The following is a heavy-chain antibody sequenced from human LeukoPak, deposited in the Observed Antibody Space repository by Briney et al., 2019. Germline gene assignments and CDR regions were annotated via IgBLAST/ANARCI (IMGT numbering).Heavy chain of an antibody. CDR2: MNPNSGNT. CDR3: ARGPLRFLEWSTRGYMDV. CDR1: GYTFTSYD. D-gene: IGHD3-3*01. J-gene: IGHJ6*03. Sequence: ASVKVSCTASGYTFTSYDINWVRQATGQGLEWMGWMNPNSGNTGYAQKFQGRVTITRNTSISTAYMELSSLRSEDTAVYYCARGPLRFLEWSTRGYMDVWGKGTTVTVSS. V-gene: IGHV1-8*03.